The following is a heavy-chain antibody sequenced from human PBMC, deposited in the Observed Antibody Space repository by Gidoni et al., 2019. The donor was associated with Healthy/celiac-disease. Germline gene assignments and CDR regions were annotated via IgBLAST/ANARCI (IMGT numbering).Heavy chain of an antibody. CDR3: AKDFLASARGGCDY. J-gene: IGHJ4*02. V-gene: IGHV3-30*18. CDR1: GFTFSSYG. CDR2: ISYDGSNK. D-gene: IGHD3-3*01. Sequence: QVQLVESGGGVVQPGRSLRLSCAASGFTFSSYGMHWVRQAPGKGLEWVAVISYDGSNKYYADSVKGRFTISRDNSKNTLYLQMNSLRAEDTAVYYCAKDFLASARGGCDYWGQGTLVTVSS.